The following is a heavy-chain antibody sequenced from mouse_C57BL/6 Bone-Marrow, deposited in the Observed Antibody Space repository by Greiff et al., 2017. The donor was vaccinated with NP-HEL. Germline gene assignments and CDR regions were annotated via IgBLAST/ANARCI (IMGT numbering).Heavy chain of an antibody. Sequence: QVQLKESGPELVKPGASVKISCKASGYAFSSSWMNWVKQRPGKGLEWIGRIYPGDGDTNYNGKFKGKATLTADKSSSTAYMQLSSLTSEDSAVYFCARSGSYSLTIYYYGSSYDYWGQGTTLTVSS. J-gene: IGHJ2*01. D-gene: IGHD1-1*01. CDR1: GYAFSSSW. V-gene: IGHV1-82*01. CDR2: IYPGDGDT. CDR3: ARSGSYSLTIYYYGSSYDY.